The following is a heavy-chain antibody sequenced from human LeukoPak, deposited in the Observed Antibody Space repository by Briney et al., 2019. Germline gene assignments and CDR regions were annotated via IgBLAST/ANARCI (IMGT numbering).Heavy chain of an antibody. D-gene: IGHD6-6*01. CDR3: ARDYFRYSSSSAYYYGMDV. V-gene: IGHV4-59*01. Sequence: ETLSLTPAVPLGSTSSYFWSWVREPPGKGLGWVGHIYYSGIINYNRSLKSRVTKSVDSSKQQFSLKLSAVAAADTAVHYCARDYFRYSSSSAYYYGMDVWGQGTTVTVSS. J-gene: IGHJ6*02. CDR2: IYYSGII. CDR1: LGSTSSYF.